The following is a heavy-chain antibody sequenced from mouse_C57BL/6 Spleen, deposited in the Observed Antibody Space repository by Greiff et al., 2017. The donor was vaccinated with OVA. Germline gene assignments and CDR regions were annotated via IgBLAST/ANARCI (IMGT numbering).Heavy chain of an antibody. V-gene: IGHV10-1*01. Sequence: EVQRVESGGGLVQPKGSLKLSCAASGFSFNTYAMNWVRQAPGTGLEWVARIRSKSNNYATYYADSVKDRFTISRDDSESMLYLQMNNLKTEDTAMYYCVRHTVVGPYAMDYWGQGTSVTVSS. CDR1: GFSFNTYA. CDR3: VRHTVVGPYAMDY. D-gene: IGHD1-1*01. CDR2: IRSKSNNYAT. J-gene: IGHJ4*01.